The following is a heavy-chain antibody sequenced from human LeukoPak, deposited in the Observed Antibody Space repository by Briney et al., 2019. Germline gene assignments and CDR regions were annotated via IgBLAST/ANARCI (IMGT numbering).Heavy chain of an antibody. CDR3: ARHTSYGHFDY. CDR2: IYYSGST. CDR1: GGSMSSYY. Sequence: SETLSLTCTVSGGSMSSYYWNWIRQPPGKELEWIGYIYYSGSTNYNPSLKSRVSISVDTSKNQFSLRLSSVTAADTAVYYCARHTSYGHFDYRGQGTLVTVSS. D-gene: IGHD3-10*01. V-gene: IGHV4-59*08. J-gene: IGHJ4*02.